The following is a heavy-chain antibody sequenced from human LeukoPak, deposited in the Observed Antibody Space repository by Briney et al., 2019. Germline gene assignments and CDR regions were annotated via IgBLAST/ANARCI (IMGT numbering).Heavy chain of an antibody. CDR3: ARVRYFDWLLDY. V-gene: IGHV4-4*02. CDR1: GGSISSSDW. J-gene: IGHJ4*02. Sequence: SETLSLTCAVSGGSISSSDWWSWVRQPPGKGLEWIGEIYHSGSTNYNPSLKSRVTISVDKSKNQFSLKLSSVTAADTAVYYCARVRYFDWLLDYWGQGTLVTVSS. D-gene: IGHD3-9*01. CDR2: IYHSGST.